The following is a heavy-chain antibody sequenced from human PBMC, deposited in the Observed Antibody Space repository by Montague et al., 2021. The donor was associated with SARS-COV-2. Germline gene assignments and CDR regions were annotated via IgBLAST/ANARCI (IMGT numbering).Heavy chain of an antibody. D-gene: IGHD3-3*01. CDR2: IYYSGST. J-gene: IGHJ5*02. CDR3: ARHPSITIFGVVITPSSFDP. CDR1: GGSISSSSYY. Sequence: SETLSLTCTVSGGSISSSSYYRGWIRQPPGKGLEWIGSIYYSGSTYYNPSLKSRVTISVDTSKNQFSLKLSSVTAADTAVYYCARHPSITIFGVVITPSSFDPWGQGTLVTVSS. V-gene: IGHV4-39*01.